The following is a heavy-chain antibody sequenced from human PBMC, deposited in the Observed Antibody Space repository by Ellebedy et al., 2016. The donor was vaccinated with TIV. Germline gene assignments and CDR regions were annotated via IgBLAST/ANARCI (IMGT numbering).Heavy chain of an antibody. J-gene: IGHJ4*02. CDR1: GYSFTDYH. CDR3: ARVRFSALYYFDY. D-gene: IGHD3-3*01. V-gene: IGHV1-2*02. CDR2: INPNSGGT. Sequence: AASVKVSCKTSGYSFTDYHIHWMRQAPGQGLEWMGWINPNSGGTNYAQKFQGRVTMTRDTSISTAYMELSRLRSDDTAVYYCARVRFSALYYFDYWGQGTLVTVSS.